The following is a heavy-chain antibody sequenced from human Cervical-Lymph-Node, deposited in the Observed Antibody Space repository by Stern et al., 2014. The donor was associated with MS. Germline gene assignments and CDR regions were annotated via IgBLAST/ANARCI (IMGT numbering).Heavy chain of an antibody. D-gene: IGHD2-2*01. V-gene: IGHV4-4*02. Sequence: QVQLQESGPGLVRPSGTLSLTCAVSGDSFSNGNWWSWVRQPPGKGLEWIGEVYHTGSANYDPSLKSRVTISVDKSKNQFSLRLTSMTAADTAVYYCARDQGFQLMNSWGQGTLVIVSS. J-gene: IGHJ4*02. CDR3: ARDQGFQLMNS. CDR2: VYHTGSA. CDR1: GDSFSNGNW.